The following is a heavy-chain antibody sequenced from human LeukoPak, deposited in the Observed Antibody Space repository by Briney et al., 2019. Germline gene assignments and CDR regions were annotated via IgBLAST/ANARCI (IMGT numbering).Heavy chain of an antibody. CDR2: IDTAGYT. Sequence: PGGSLRLSCAASEFTFSSYDMHWGRQGTGKGLEWVSAIDTAGYTYYPGSVKGRFTISRENAKNSLYLQMNSLRAGDTAVYYCSRVNPEAEGFDYWGQGTLVTVSS. V-gene: IGHV3-13*01. CDR3: SRVNPEAEGFDY. D-gene: IGHD6-13*01. J-gene: IGHJ4*02. CDR1: EFTFSSYD.